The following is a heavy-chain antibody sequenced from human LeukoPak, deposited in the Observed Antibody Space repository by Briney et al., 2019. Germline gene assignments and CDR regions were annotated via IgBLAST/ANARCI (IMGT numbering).Heavy chain of an antibody. V-gene: IGHV4-38-2*02. CDR2: INHLGSA. D-gene: IGHD7-27*01. CDR3: ARESRWELGLDC. J-gene: IGHJ4*02. CDR1: GYSITSTSF. Sequence: SETLSLTCSVSGYSITSTSFWAWIRQTPGKGLEWIGSINHLGSAYYNPSLESRVTISVDTSKNQFSLKLSSVTAADTAVYYCARESRWELGLDCWGQGTLVTVSS.